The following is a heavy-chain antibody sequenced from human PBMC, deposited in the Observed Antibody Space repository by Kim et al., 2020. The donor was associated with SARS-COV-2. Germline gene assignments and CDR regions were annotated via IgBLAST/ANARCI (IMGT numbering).Heavy chain of an antibody. CDR2: VRNKGKSYTT. Sequence: GGSLRLSCAASGFTFSDHYMDWVRQAPGKGLEWVGRVRNKGKSYTTEYAASVKGRFTVSRDDSQKSLYLQMNSLKNEDTAVYYCTRGATVATSYYYGMDVWGQGTTVTVSS. CDR1: GFTFSDHY. J-gene: IGHJ6*02. V-gene: IGHV3-72*01. D-gene: IGHD5-12*01. CDR3: TRGATVATSYYYGMDV.